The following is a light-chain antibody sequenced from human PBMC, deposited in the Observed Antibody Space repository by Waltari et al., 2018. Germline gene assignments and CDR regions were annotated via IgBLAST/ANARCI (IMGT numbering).Light chain of an antibody. CDR2: NAS. V-gene: IGKV1-39*01. J-gene: IGKJ2*02. CDR1: QSISIY. CDR3: QQSYNTPRT. Sequence: DIQMTQSPSSLSASVGDRVTVTCRASQSISIYLNWYQQKPGKAPKLLIYNASRLQSGVPSRFSGSGYGTDFTLTISSLQPEDFATYYCQQSYNTPRTFGQGTKLEI.